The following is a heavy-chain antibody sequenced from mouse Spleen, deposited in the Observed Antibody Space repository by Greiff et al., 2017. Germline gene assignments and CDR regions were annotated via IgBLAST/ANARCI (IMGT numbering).Heavy chain of an antibody. J-gene: IGHJ2*01. CDR3: ARSLYGNYEGWDY. V-gene: IGHV2-2*01. D-gene: IGHD2-1*01. Sequence: QVHVKQSGPGLVQPSQSLSITCTVSGFSLTSYGVHWVRQSPGKGLEWLGVIWSGGSTDYNAAFISRLSISKDNSKSQVFFKMNSLQADDTAIYYCARSLYGNYEGWDYWGQGTTLTVSS. CDR2: IWSGGST. CDR1: GFSLTSYG.